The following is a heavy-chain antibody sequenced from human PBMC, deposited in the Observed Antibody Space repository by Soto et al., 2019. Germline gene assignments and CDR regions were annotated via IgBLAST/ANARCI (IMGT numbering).Heavy chain of an antibody. D-gene: IGHD6-6*01. Sequence: SETLSLTCTVSGGSISSDYWGWIRQSPGKGLEWIGYFYHGGTNFNPSLKGPVTISVDTSKNQFSLNLSSVTAADTAVYYCARSYSSSLYFDFWGQGTPVTVSS. CDR3: ARSYSSSLYFDF. CDR1: GGSISSDY. V-gene: IGHV4-59*01. CDR2: FYHGGT. J-gene: IGHJ4*02.